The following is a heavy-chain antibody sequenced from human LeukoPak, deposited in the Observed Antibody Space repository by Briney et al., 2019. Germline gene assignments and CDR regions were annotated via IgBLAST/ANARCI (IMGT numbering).Heavy chain of an antibody. V-gene: IGHV4-4*07. CDR1: GGSISSYY. CDR3: ARDSNLEYSSSRGLGR. D-gene: IGHD6-6*01. J-gene: IGHJ4*02. CDR2: IYASGST. Sequence: SETLSLICTVSGGSISSYYWSWIRQPAGKGLEWIGRIYASGSTYNPSLKSRVTMSVDTSKNQFSLRLTTVTAADTAVYYCARDSNLEYSSSRGLGRWGQGTLVTVSS.